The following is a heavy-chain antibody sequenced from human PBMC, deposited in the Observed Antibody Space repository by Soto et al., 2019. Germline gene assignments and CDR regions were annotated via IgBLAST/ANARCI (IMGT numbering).Heavy chain of an antibody. CDR2: ISAYNGNT. Sequence: AASVKVSCKASGYTFTSYGISWVRQAPGQGLEWMGWISAYNGNTNYAQKLQGRVTMTTDTSTSTAYMELRSLRSDDTAVYYCARGGGYCSGGSCYVGVYYYYGMDVWGQGTTVTVSS. D-gene: IGHD2-15*01. CDR1: GYTFTSYG. J-gene: IGHJ6*02. CDR3: ARGGGYCSGGSCYVGVYYYYGMDV. V-gene: IGHV1-18*04.